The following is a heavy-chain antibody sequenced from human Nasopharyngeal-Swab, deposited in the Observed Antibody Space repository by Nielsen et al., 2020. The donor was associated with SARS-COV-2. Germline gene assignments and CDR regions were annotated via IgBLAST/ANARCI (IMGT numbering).Heavy chain of an antibody. CDR3: AKPDIAVRYYFDY. V-gene: IGHV3-11*04. Sequence: AGSLRLSCAASGFTFSDYYMSWIRQAPGKGLEWVSYISSSGSTIYYADSVKGRFTISRDNAKNSLYLQMNSLRAEDTAVYYCAKPDIAVRYYFDYWGQGTLVTVSS. CDR2: ISSSGSTI. J-gene: IGHJ4*02. CDR1: GFTFSDYY. D-gene: IGHD6-19*01.